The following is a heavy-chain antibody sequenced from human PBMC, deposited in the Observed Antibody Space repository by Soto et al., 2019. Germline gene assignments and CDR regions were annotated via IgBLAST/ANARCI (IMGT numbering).Heavy chain of an antibody. J-gene: IGHJ6*04. CDR1: GFTFSNYA. D-gene: IGHD2-2*02. CDR2: ISNSGGTT. Sequence: GGSLRLSCAASGFTFSNYAMSWVRQAPGKGLEWVAAISNSGGTTYYADSVRGRFTISRDNSKNTLYLQMGSLRGEDTAEYYCAKAYCSSTICYMLGGFFKLDVWGKGTPVTVSS. V-gene: IGHV3-23*01. CDR3: AKAYCSSTICYMLGGFFKLDV.